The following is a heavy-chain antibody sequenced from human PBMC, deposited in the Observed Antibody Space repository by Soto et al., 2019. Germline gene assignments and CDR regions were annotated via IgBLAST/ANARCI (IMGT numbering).Heavy chain of an antibody. Sequence: SLRLSCAASGFAFSSYAMHWVRQAPGKGLEWVAVISYDGSNKYYADSVKGRFTISRDNSKNTLYLQMNSLRAEDTAVYYCARDLTYYYDSSGYYDYWGQGTLVTVSS. CDR3: ARDLTYYYDSSGYYDY. V-gene: IGHV3-30-3*01. CDR1: GFAFSSYA. CDR2: ISYDGSNK. D-gene: IGHD3-22*01. J-gene: IGHJ4*02.